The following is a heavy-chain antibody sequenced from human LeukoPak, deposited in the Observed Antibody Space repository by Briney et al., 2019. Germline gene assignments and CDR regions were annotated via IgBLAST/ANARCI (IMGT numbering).Heavy chain of an antibody. J-gene: IGHJ4*02. D-gene: IGHD6-19*01. V-gene: IGHV4-4*02. CDR2: IYQSGIT. CDR1: GDSISSGNY. Sequence: SETLSLTCGVSGDSISSGNYWNWVRQPPGKGPEWIGDIYQSGITNYNPSLKSRVTMSVDKSKNEFSLKLDSVTAADTAVYYCARDPRPRGGWFYFDYWGQGILVTVSS. CDR3: ARDPRPRGGWFYFDY.